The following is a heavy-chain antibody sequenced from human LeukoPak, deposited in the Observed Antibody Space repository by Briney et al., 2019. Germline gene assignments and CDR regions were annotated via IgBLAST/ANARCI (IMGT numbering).Heavy chain of an antibody. CDR1: GFSLSTSGVG. D-gene: IGHD3-22*01. J-gene: IGHJ4*02. Sequence: SGPTLVKPTQTLTLTCTFSGFSLSTSGVGVGWIRQPPGKALEWLALIYWDDDKRYSPSLKSRLTITKDTSKNQVVLTMTNMDPVDTATYYCAHLYYYDSSGYYPFDYWGQGNLVTVSS. V-gene: IGHV2-5*02. CDR2: IYWDDDK. CDR3: AHLYYYDSSGYYPFDY.